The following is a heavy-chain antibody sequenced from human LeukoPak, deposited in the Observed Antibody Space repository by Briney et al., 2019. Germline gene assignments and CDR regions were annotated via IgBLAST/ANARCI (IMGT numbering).Heavy chain of an antibody. CDR1: GDSVASNSAA. CDR3: ARDIYRKIDY. V-gene: IGHV6-1*01. Sequence: SQTPSLTCAISGDSVASNSAAWNWIRQSPSRGLEWLGRTYYRSKWYNDYAVSVKSRININPGTSKNQFSLQLNSVTPEDTAMYYCARDIYRKIDYWGQGTLVTVSS. CDR2: TYYRSKWYN. J-gene: IGHJ4*02. D-gene: IGHD5-18*01.